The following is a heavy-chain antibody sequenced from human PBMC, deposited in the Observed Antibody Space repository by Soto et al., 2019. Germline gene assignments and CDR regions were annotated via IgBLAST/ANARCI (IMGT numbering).Heavy chain of an antibody. CDR1: GFTFSSYA. D-gene: IGHD1-7*01. Sequence: GGSLRLSCAASGFTFSSYAMSWVRQAPGKGLEWVSGISGSSGGTYYADSVKGRFTISRDNSKNTLYLQMNNLRAEDTAAYYCAKDLNWNYVPHAFDIWGQGTMVTVSS. J-gene: IGHJ3*02. CDR2: ISGSSGGT. CDR3: AKDLNWNYVPHAFDI. V-gene: IGHV3-23*01.